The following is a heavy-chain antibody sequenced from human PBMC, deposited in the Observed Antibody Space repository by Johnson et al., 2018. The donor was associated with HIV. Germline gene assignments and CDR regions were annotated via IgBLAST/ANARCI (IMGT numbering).Heavy chain of an antibody. CDR1: GFTFSSYA. CDR2: ISYDGSNK. J-gene: IGHJ3*02. CDR3: ARDPSRGPRIRPRTLGAFDI. Sequence: QVQLVESGGGVVQPGKSLRLSCVASGFTFSSYAMHWVRQAPGKGLEWVAVISYDGSNKYYADYVKGRFTISRENSKNTLYLQMNSLRAEDTAVYYCARDPSRGPRIRPRTLGAFDIWGQGTMVTVSS. D-gene: IGHD1-14*01. V-gene: IGHV3-30-3*01.